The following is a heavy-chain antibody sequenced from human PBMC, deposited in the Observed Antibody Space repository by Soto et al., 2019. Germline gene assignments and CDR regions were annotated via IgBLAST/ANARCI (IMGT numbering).Heavy chain of an antibody. J-gene: IGHJ6*02. CDR2: IWYDGSNK. CDR1: GFTFSSYG. D-gene: IGHD1-26*01. V-gene: IGHV3-33*01. Sequence: QVQLVESGGGVVQPGRSLRLSCAASGFTFSSYGMHWVRQAPGKGLEWVAVIWYDGSNKYYTDSVKGRFTISRDSSKNTLSLQMSSLRADDTAVYYCARGRDVGYHYYYGLDVWGQGTTVTVSS. CDR3: ARGRDVGYHYYYGLDV.